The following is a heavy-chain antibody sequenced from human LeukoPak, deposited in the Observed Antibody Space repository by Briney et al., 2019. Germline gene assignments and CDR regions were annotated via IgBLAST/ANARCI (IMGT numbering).Heavy chain of an antibody. J-gene: IGHJ4*02. Sequence: GGSLRLSCAASGFTFDDYAMHWVRQGPGKGLEGVSGISWNSGTIGYAVSVKGRFTISRDNAKNSLYLQMNSLRAEDTALYYCTKDLAIVGATGFDYWGQGTLVTVSS. CDR1: GFTFDDYA. CDR2: ISWNSGTI. D-gene: IGHD1-26*01. CDR3: TKDLAIVGATGFDY. V-gene: IGHV3-9*01.